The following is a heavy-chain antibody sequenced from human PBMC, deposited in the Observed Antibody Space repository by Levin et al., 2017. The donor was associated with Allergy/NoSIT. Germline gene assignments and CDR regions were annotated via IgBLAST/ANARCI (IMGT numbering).Heavy chain of an antibody. CDR1: GGTFSNHA. V-gene: IGHV1-69*01. D-gene: IGHD3-22*01. CDR3: ARVPHYYDSTLGYFDL. Sequence: PGESLKISCKASGGTFSNHAISWVRQAPGQGLEWMGGIIPIFGTANYARKFQGRVTITADESTTTAYMDLRSLRSEDTAVYYCARVPHYYDSTLGYFDLWGRGTLVTVSS. J-gene: IGHJ2*01. CDR2: IIPIFGTA.